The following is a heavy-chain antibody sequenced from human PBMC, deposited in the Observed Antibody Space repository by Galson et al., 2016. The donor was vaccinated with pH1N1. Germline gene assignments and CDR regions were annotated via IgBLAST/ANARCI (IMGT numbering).Heavy chain of an antibody. CDR1: GGSFRNFV. Sequence: SVKVSCKASGGSFRNFVVSWMRQAPGQGLEWMGGLMPIFNTPKYAQKFQDRVTITADESTTTAYMELSSLRSEDTAVYYCAREDYYDTDLSDWYFDLWGRGTLLTVSS. J-gene: IGHJ2*01. D-gene: IGHD3-22*01. V-gene: IGHV1-69*13. CDR3: AREDYYDTDLSDWYFDL. CDR2: LMPIFNTP.